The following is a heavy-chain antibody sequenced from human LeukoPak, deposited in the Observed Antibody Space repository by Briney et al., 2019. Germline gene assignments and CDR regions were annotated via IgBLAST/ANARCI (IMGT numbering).Heavy chain of an antibody. CDR1: GFTFSSYS. CDR3: ARVPRKYYDILTGYYISAGSDY. J-gene: IGHJ4*02. V-gene: IGHV3-21*01. D-gene: IGHD3-9*01. Sequence: GGSLRLSCAASGFTFSSYSMNWVRQAPGKGLEWVSSISSSSSYIYYADSVKGRFTISRDNAKNSLYLQMNSLRAEDTAVYYCARVPRKYYDILTGYYISAGSDYWGQGTLVTVSS. CDR2: ISSSSSYI.